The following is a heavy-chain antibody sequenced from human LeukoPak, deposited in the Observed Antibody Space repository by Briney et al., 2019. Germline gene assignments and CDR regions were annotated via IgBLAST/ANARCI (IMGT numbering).Heavy chain of an antibody. V-gene: IGHV3-23*01. Sequence: GGSLRLSCAASGFSFRTYGMSWVRQAPGKGLECVSAISGSGVITYYADAVKVRSTIYRDNSKNTLYLQMYRVRAEDAAIYYCAKDLTWGFDYWGQGTLVTVSS. CDR2: ISGSGVIT. D-gene: IGHD7-27*01. CDR3: AKDLTWGFDY. CDR1: GFSFRTYG. J-gene: IGHJ4*02.